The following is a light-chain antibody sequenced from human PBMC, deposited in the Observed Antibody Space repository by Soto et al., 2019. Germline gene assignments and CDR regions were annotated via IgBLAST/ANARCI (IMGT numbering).Light chain of an antibody. CDR3: QQRSKLPWT. Sequence: EIVLTQSPATLSLSPGERATLSCRASQSVSPYLAWFQQKPGQAPRLLIYDASNRATGIPARFSGSGSGTDFTLTISSLEPEDFADYYCQQRSKLPWTFGQGTKVEIK. CDR2: DAS. V-gene: IGKV3-11*01. CDR1: QSVSPY. J-gene: IGKJ1*01.